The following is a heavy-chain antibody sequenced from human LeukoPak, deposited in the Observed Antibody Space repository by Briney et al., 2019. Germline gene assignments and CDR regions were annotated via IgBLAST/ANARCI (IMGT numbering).Heavy chain of an antibody. D-gene: IGHD3-22*01. J-gene: IGHJ4*02. CDR2: INHSGST. V-gene: IGHV4-34*01. CDR1: GGSFSGYY. Sequence: SETLSLTCAVYGGSFSGYYWSWIRQPPGKGLEWIGEINHSGSTNYNPSLKSRVTISVGTSKNQFSLKLSSVTAADTAVYYCASLRFHYYDSSGYGYWGQGTMVTVSS. CDR3: ASLRFHYYDSSGYGY.